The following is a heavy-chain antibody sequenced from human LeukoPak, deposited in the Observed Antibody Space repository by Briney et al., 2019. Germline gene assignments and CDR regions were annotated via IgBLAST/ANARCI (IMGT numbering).Heavy chain of an antibody. CDR2: IGGSGSST. CDR1: GFTFSSYA. D-gene: IGHD2-2*01. Sequence: PGGSLRLSCAASGFTFSSYAMSWVRQAPGKGLEWISSIGGSGSSTYYAGSVKGRFTISRDNSKDTLYLQMNSLRAEDTAIYYCARVKGSSTFDYWGQGTLVTVSS. CDR3: ARVKGSSTFDY. V-gene: IGHV3-23*01. J-gene: IGHJ4*02.